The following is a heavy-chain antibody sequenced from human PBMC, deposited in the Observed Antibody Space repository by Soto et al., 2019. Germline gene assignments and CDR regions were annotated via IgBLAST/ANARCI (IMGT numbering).Heavy chain of an antibody. D-gene: IGHD3-10*01. J-gene: IGHJ6*03. CDR2: ISGSGGST. Sequence: GGSLSLSCAASGFTFSSYAMSWVRQAPGKGLEWVSAISGSGGSTYYADSVKGRFTISRDNSKNTLYLQMNSRRAEDTTVDYCAKSGGESSTYYYYMDVWGKGTTVTVSS. CDR1: GFTFSSYA. CDR3: AKSGGESSTYYYYMDV. V-gene: IGHV3-23*01.